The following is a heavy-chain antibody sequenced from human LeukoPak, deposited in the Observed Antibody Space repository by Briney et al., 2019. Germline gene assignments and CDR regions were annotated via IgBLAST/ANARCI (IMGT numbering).Heavy chain of an antibody. D-gene: IGHD3-10*01. V-gene: IGHV1-69*13. J-gene: IGHJ4*02. CDR2: IIPIFGTS. CDR1: VGTFSSYA. CDR3: ARVFSAFGSGSYYNERPYYFDY. Sequence: SVKVSCKASVGTFSSYAISWVRQARGQGLDWMGGIIPIFGTSNYAQKFQGRVTITADESTSTAYMELSSLRSEDTAVYYCARVFSAFGSGSYYNERPYYFDYWGQGTLVTVSS.